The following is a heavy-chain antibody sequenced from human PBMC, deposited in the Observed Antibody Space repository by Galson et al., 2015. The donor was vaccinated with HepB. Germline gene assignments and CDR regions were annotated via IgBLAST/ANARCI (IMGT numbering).Heavy chain of an antibody. CDR3: ARGGLSPEYSSGWYGAFDI. CDR2: IYSGGST. D-gene: IGHD6-19*01. Sequence: SLRLSCAASGFAVSNNFMTWVRQAPGKGLEWVSTIYSGGSTYYGDSVKGRFTISRDNSKNTLYLQMNSLRAEDTAVYYCARGGLSPEYSSGWYGAFDIWGQGTMVTVSA. V-gene: IGHV3-53*01. CDR1: GFAVSNNF. J-gene: IGHJ3*02.